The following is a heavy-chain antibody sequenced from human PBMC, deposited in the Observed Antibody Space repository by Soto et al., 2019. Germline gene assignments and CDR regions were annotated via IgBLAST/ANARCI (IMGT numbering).Heavy chain of an antibody. D-gene: IGHD2-2*01. CDR2: ISAYNGNT. CDR1: GYTFTSSG. Sequence: QVQMVQSGAEVKKPGASVKVSCKTSGYTFTSSGISWVRQAPGQGLECMGWISAYNGNTDYAQTFQGRVIMTTDTYTSKAYMELMSLRPYDTAVYYCARVMTYCTSRSCHDYGGQGTLVAVS. J-gene: IGHJ4*02. V-gene: IGHV1-18*01. CDR3: ARVMTYCTSRSCHDY.